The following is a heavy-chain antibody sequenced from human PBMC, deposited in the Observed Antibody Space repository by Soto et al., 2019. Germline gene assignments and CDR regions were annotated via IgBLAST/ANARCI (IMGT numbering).Heavy chain of an antibody. CDR3: ARVKGGNCSSSNSCYADF. J-gene: IGHJ4*02. D-gene: IGHD2-2*01. Sequence: EVQLVESGGGLVQPGGSLRLSCAASAFTFSSYGMNWVRQAPGKGLEWVSYISGGGGTISYADSVKGRFTISRDNAKNSLYLQMNSLRAEDTAVYYCARVKGGNCSSSNSCYADFWGQGTLVTVSS. CDR2: ISGGGGTI. CDR1: AFTFSSYG. V-gene: IGHV3-48*01.